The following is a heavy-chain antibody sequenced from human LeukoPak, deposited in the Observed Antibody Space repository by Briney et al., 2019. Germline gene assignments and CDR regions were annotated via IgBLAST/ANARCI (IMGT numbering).Heavy chain of an antibody. J-gene: IGHJ4*02. CDR2: IKSKTDGGTT. Sequence: GGSLRLSCAASGFTLSGYWMSWVRQAPGKGLEWVGRIKSKTDGGTTDYAAPVKGRFTISRDDSKNTLYLQMNSLKTEDTAVYYCTTARPIEGNYWGQGTLVTVSS. CDR1: GFTLSGYW. CDR3: TTARPIEGNY. V-gene: IGHV3-15*01. D-gene: IGHD3-10*01.